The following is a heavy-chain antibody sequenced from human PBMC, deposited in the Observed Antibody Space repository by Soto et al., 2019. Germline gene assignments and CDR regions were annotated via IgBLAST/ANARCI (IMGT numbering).Heavy chain of an antibody. CDR1: GFTFSSYA. V-gene: IGHV3-23*01. CDR3: AKSTMLRYYYDSSGLGY. Sequence: RLSCAASGFTFSSYAMSWCRQAPGKGLEWVAAISGSGGSTYYADSVKGRFTISRDNSKNTLYLQMNSLRAEDTGVYYCAKSTMLRYYYDSSGLGYWGQGTLVTVSS. J-gene: IGHJ4*02. D-gene: IGHD3-22*01. CDR2: ISGSGGST.